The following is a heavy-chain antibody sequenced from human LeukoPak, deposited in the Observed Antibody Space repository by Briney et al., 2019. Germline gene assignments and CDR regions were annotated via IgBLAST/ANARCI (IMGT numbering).Heavy chain of an antibody. CDR2: MNPNSGNT. J-gene: IGHJ5*02. V-gene: IGHV1-8*01. CDR3: ARARSRIAAAGILGIWFDP. CDR1: GYTLTSYD. Sequence: ASVKVSCKASGYTLTSYDINWVRQATGQGLEWMGWMNPNSGNTGYAQKFQGRVTMTRNTSISTAYMELSRLRSDDTAVYYCARARSRIAAAGILGIWFDPWGQGTLVTVSS. D-gene: IGHD6-13*01.